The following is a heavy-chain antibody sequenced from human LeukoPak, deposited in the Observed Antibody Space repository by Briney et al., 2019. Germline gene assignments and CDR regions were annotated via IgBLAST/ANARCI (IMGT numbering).Heavy chain of an antibody. CDR2: IRYDGSNK. V-gene: IGHV3-30*02. D-gene: IGHD2-15*01. CDR1: GFTFSSYG. CDR3: AAASYYYYYYMDV. Sequence: PGGSLRLSCAASGFTFSSYGMHWVRQAPGKGLEWVAFIRYDGSNKYYADSVKGRFTISRDNSKNTLYLQMNSLRADDTAVYYCAAASYYYYYYMDVWGKGTTVTVSS. J-gene: IGHJ6*03.